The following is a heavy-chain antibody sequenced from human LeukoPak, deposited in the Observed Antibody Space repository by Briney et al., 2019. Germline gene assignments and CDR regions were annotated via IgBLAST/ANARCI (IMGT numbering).Heavy chain of an antibody. D-gene: IGHD6-13*01. CDR2: IIPIFGTA. Sequence: ASVKVSCRASGGTFSSYAISWVRQAPGQGLEWMGGIIPIFGTANYAQKFQGRVTITADKSTSTAYMELSSLRSEDTAVYYCARSSIIAAAGPYYFDYWGQGTLVTVSS. J-gene: IGHJ4*02. CDR1: GGTFSSYA. CDR3: ARSSIIAAAGPYYFDY. V-gene: IGHV1-69*06.